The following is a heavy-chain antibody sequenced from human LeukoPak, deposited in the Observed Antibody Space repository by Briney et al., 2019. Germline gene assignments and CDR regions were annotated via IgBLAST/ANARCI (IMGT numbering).Heavy chain of an antibody. D-gene: IGHD3-22*01. CDR3: VRGNYDSRGYSNAFDI. V-gene: IGHV4-59*08. CDR2: IYYSGST. J-gene: IGHJ3*02. Sequence: PSETLSLTCTVSGGSISSYYWSWIRQPPGKGLEWIGYIYYSGSTNYNPSLKSRVTTSVDMSNNQFSLKLSSVTAADTAVYYCVRGNYDSRGYSNAFDIWGQGAMVTVSS. CDR1: GGSISSYY.